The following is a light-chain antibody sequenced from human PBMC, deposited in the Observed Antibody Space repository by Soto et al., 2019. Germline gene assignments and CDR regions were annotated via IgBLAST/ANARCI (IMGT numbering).Light chain of an antibody. CDR1: SSNIGAGYD. V-gene: IGLV1-40*01. CDR3: QSYDSSLSGV. Sequence: QPVLTQPPSVSGAPGQRVTISCTGSSSNIGAGYDVHWYQQLPGTAPKLLIYGNSNRPSGVPDRFSGSKSGTSASLAITGLQAEDEADYYCQSYDSSLSGVFGGGTKLPS. CDR2: GNS. J-gene: IGLJ3*02.